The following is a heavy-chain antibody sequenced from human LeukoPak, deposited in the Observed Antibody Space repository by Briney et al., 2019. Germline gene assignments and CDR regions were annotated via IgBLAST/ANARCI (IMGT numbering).Heavy chain of an antibody. CDR1: GGSISSGTYY. CDR2: IYYSGRT. Sequence: TETLSLTCTVSGGSISSGTYYWGWIRQPPGKGPEWIGGIYYSGRTYLNPSLKSRVTTSVDTSKNQLSLKLSSVTAADTAVYYCARNMGKDIYGYYFYYYMDVWGKGTTVTVSS. CDR3: ARNMGKDIYGYYFYYYMDV. D-gene: IGHD5-18*01. V-gene: IGHV4-39*07. J-gene: IGHJ6*03.